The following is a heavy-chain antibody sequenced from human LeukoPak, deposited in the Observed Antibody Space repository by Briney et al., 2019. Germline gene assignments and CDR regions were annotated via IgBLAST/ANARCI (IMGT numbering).Heavy chain of an antibody. D-gene: IGHD3-10*01. CDR3: ARTPGGSGNFFDY. J-gene: IGHJ4*02. Sequence: PGGSLRLSCAASGFTFSSYSMNWVRQAPGKGLEWVSSISSSSSYIYYADSVKGRFTISRDNSKNTLYLQMNSLRAEDTAVYYCARTPGGSGNFFDYWGQGTLVTVSS. V-gene: IGHV3-21*04. CDR1: GFTFSSYS. CDR2: ISSSSSYI.